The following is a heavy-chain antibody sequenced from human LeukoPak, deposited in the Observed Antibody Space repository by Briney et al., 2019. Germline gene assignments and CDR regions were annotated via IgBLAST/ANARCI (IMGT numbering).Heavy chain of an antibody. V-gene: IGHV4-38-2*02. J-gene: IGHJ4*02. CDR3: ARARIGVYDSSGWHFDY. Sequence: SETLSLTCTVSGYSISSGYYWGWIRQPPGNGLEWIGSIYHSGSTYYNPSLKSRVTISVDTSKNQFSLKLSSVTAADTAVYYCARARIGVYDSSGWHFDYWGQGTLVTVSS. CDR1: GYSISSGYY. D-gene: IGHD3-22*01. CDR2: IYHSGST.